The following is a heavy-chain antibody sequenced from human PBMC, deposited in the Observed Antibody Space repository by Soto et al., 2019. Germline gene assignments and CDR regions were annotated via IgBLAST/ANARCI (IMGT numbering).Heavy chain of an antibody. CDR2: ISYDGRTK. D-gene: IGHD5-18*01. V-gene: IGHV3-30*04. Sequence: QVQLVASGGGVVQPGKSLTISCAASGFTFSGYALHWVRQAPGKGLEWVTLISYDGRTKYYADSVKGRFTISRDNSKNTLFLQMPSLRTEDTAIYYCARDISDTDMVEGTLDYWGQGTLVTVSS. CDR3: ARDISDTDMVEGTLDY. J-gene: IGHJ4*02. CDR1: GFTFSGYA.